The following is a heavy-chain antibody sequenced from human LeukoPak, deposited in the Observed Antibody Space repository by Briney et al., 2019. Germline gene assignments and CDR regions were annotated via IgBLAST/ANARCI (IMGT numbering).Heavy chain of an antibody. V-gene: IGHV4-39*07. CDR2: IYYSGST. Sequence: PSETLSLTCTVSGGSISSSSYYWGWIRQPPGKGLEWIGSIYYSGSTYYNPSLKSRVTISVDTSKNQFSLKLSSVTAADTAVYYCARDGTWNDATLINNWFDPWGQGTLVTVSS. D-gene: IGHD1-1*01. CDR1: GGSISSSSYY. J-gene: IGHJ5*02. CDR3: ARDGTWNDATLINNWFDP.